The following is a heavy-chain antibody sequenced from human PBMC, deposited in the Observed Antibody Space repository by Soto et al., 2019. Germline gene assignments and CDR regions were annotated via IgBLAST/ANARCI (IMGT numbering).Heavy chain of an antibody. CDR3: VLYSSGWQNLTPDY. J-gene: IGHJ4*02. CDR2: ISYGGGTT. CDR1: EFTFSNYA. V-gene: IGHV3-23*01. Sequence: PGGSLRLSCAASEFTFSNYAMSCVRQAPGKGQEWVSAISYGGGTTYYADSVKGRFTISRDNSKNTLYLQMNSLRAEDTAVYYCVLYSSGWQNLTPDYWGQGALVTVSS. D-gene: IGHD6-19*01.